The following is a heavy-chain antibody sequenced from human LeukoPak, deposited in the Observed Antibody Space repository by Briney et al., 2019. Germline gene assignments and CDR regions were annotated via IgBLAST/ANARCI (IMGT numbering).Heavy chain of an antibody. D-gene: IGHD5-18*01. CDR2: ISYDGSNK. Sequence: GGSLRLSCAASGFTFSNYALHWVRQARGKGLEWVAVISYDGSNKYYANSVKGRFTISRDNSKNTLYLQMNSLRAEDTAVYYCARDLYSYGHFDYWGQGTLVTVCS. CDR3: ARDLYSYGHFDY. CDR1: GFTFSNYA. V-gene: IGHV3-30-3*01. J-gene: IGHJ4*02.